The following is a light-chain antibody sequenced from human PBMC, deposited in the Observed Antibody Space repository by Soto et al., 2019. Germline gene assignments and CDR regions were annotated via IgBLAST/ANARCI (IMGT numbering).Light chain of an antibody. J-gene: IGLJ1*01. V-gene: IGLV2-8*01. Sequence: QSVLTQLPSASGSPGQSVTISCTGTSSDVGGYNYVSWYQQHPGKAPKLMIYEVNKRPSGVPDRFSGSKSGNTASLTVSGLQAEDEADYYCKSYEGSNIYVFGTGTKVTVL. CDR1: SSDVGGYNY. CDR2: EVN. CDR3: KSYEGSNIYV.